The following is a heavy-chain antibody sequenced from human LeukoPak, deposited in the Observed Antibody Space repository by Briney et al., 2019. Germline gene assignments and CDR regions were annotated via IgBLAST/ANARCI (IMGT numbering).Heavy chain of an antibody. V-gene: IGHV1-3*01. CDR1: GYTFTSYA. Sequence: ASVKVSCKASGYTFTSYAMHWVRQAPGQRLEWMGWIHAGNGNTKYSQKFQGRVTITRDTSASTAYMELSSLRSEDTAVYYCARGGYDFWSGYLGSFDYWGQGTLVTVSS. CDR2: IHAGNGNT. J-gene: IGHJ4*02. D-gene: IGHD3-3*01. CDR3: ARGGYDFWSGYLGSFDY.